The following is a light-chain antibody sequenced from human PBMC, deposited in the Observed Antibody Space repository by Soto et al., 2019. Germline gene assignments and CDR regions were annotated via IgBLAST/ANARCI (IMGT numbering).Light chain of an antibody. Sequence: DIQMTQSPSTLSASVGDRVTITCRASQSISGWLAWYQQKPGKAPKLLIYDVSSLESGVPSRFSGSGSGTEFTLAISSLQPDDFATYYCQHYNSYAEAFGQGTKVDI. CDR3: QHYNSYAEA. CDR2: DVS. V-gene: IGKV1-5*01. J-gene: IGKJ1*01. CDR1: QSISGW.